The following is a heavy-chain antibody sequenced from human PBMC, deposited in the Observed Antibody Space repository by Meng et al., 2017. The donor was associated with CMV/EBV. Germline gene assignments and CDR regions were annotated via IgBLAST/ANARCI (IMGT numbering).Heavy chain of an antibody. J-gene: IGHJ3*02. V-gene: IGHV1-2*02. CDR3: ARSGEANWNEYDAFDI. D-gene: IGHD1-20*01. Sequence: ASVKVSCKASGYTFTGYYMHWVRQAPGQGLEWMGWINPNSGGTNYAQKFQGRVTMTRDTSISTAYMELSRLRSDDTAVYYCARSGEANWNEYDAFDIWGQGTMVTVSS. CDR2: INPNSGGT. CDR1: GYTFTGYY.